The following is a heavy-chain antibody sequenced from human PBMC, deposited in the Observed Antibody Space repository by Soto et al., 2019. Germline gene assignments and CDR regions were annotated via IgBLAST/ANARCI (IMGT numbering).Heavy chain of an antibody. J-gene: IGHJ6*02. CDR3: ANDLTAWLRGTSSHGMDV. D-gene: IGHD3-9*01. Sequence: QVQLVESGGGVVQPGRSLRLSCAASGITFSMYAMHWVRQAPGKGLEWVAGISYEGSKKYHADSVKGRFTISRDNSKNTLYLQLDSLITEDKAVYYCANDLTAWLRGTSSHGMDVWCQGTTVTVSS. V-gene: IGHV3-30*18. CDR2: ISYEGSKK. CDR1: GITFSMYA.